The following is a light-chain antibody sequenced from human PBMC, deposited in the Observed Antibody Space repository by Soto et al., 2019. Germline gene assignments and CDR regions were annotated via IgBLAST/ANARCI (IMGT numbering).Light chain of an antibody. CDR1: SSDVGGYNY. Sequence: QSVLTQPASVSGSPGQSITISCTGTSSDVGGYNYVAWYQQHPGKVPRLMIYEVSNRPSGVSNRFSGSKSGNTASLTISGLQTEDEADYYCSSYTSRTTLVFGTGTKVTAL. V-gene: IGLV2-14*01. CDR2: EVS. J-gene: IGLJ1*01. CDR3: SSYTSRTTLV.